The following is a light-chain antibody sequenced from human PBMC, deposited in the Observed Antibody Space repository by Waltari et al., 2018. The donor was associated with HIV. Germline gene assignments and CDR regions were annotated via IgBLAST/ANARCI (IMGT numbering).Light chain of an antibody. Sequence: QSALTQPPSVSGSPGQSVTISCTGSSSDVGSYNRVSWYQQPPGTAPKLMIYEVSNRPSGLPDRFSGYKAGNKASLIIAWLQAEDEADDYSSSYTSSNLVFGGGTKLTVL. V-gene: IGLV2-18*02. CDR1: SSDVGSYNR. J-gene: IGLJ2*01. CDR2: EVS. CDR3: SSYTSSNLV.